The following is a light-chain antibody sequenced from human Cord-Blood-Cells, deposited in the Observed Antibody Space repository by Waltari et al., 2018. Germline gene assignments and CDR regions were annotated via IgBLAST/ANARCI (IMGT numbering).Light chain of an antibody. CDR1: SSDVGSYNR. CDR3: SSYTSSTTWV. Sequence: QSALTQPPSVSGSPGQSVTISCTGTSSDVGSYNRVSWYQQPPGKAPKLMIYEVSNRPSGVPDRFSGSTSGTTASLTISGLQAEDGADYYCSSYTSSTTWVFGGGTKLPVL. V-gene: IGLV2-18*02. CDR2: EVS. J-gene: IGLJ3*02.